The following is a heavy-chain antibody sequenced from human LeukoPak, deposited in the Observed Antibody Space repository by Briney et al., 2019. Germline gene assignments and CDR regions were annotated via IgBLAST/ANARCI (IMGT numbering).Heavy chain of an antibody. Sequence: ASVKVSCKASGYTFTSYGISWVRQAPGQGLEWMGWINPNSGGTNYAQKFQGRVTMTRDTSISTAYMELSRLRSDDTAVYYCAREEYGDRRYSNWGQGTLVTVSS. CDR1: GYTFTSYG. CDR2: INPNSGGT. CDR3: AREEYGDRRYSN. D-gene: IGHD4-17*01. V-gene: IGHV1-2*02. J-gene: IGHJ4*02.